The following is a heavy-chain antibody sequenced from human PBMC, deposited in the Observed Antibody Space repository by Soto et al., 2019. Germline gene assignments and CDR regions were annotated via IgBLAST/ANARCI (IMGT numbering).Heavy chain of an antibody. V-gene: IGHV3-23*01. CDR2: ISDSGTT. J-gene: IGHJ5*02. CDR3: AKGGEGSCSRTSCLYFSDS. D-gene: IGHD2-2*01. CDR1: GFTFRTYA. Sequence: EVHLLDSGGGLVQPGGSLRLSCAASGFTFRTYAMSWVRQAPGKGLEWVSTISDSGTTYYANSVKGRFTISRDNSRNTPDLQMNSLRVEDTAVYYCAKGGEGSCSRTSCLYFSDSWGQGTLVTVSS.